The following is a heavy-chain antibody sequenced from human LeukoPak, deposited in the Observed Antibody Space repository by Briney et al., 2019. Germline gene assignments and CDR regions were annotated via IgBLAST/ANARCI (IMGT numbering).Heavy chain of an antibody. V-gene: IGHV3-21*01. J-gene: IGHJ3*02. CDR1: GFTSSSYT. CDR3: ARDPPLGIAATGIDAFDI. Sequence: GGSLRLSCAASGFTSSSYTMNWVRQAPGKGLEWVSSISSSSSYIYYADSVKGRFTISRDNAKNSLYLQMNSLRAEDTAVYYCARDPPLGIAATGIDAFDIWGQGTMVTVSS. D-gene: IGHD6-13*01. CDR2: ISSSSSYI.